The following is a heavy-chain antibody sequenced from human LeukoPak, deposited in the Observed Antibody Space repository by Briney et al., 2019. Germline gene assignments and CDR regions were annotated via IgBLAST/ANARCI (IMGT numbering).Heavy chain of an antibody. Sequence: PSETLSLTCTVSGGSFSTYYWSWIRQPPGKALEWIGYIYYIGRTSYNPSLKSRVTMSVDTSKNQFSLKLSSVTAADTAVYYCARDGNPWNLDVWGRGTLVTVSS. CDR3: ARDGNPWNLDV. CDR2: IYYIGRT. J-gene: IGHJ2*01. CDR1: GGSFSTYY. D-gene: IGHD1-14*01. V-gene: IGHV4-59*01.